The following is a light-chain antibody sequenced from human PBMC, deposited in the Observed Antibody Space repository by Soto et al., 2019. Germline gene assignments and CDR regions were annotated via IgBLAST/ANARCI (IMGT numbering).Light chain of an antibody. CDR3: AVWDDSLNGHV. V-gene: IGLV1-44*01. J-gene: IGLJ1*01. CDR2: TND. Sequence: QSALTQPPSASGPPGQTVTIPCSGSSSNIGTSSVHWYKHLPGTAPKPLIYTNDQRPSGVPDRFSGSKSGTSASLAISGFQSEDEADYYCAVWDDSLNGHVFGAGTKVTVL. CDR1: SSNIGTSS.